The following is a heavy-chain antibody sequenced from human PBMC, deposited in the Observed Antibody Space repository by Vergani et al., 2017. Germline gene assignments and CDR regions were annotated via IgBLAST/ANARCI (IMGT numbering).Heavy chain of an antibody. CDR3: VSSDTEWETTDCFYPFYYYYYMDV. D-gene: IGHD1-26*01. J-gene: IGHJ6*03. CDR1: GFSLNTRGVS. Sequence: QITSTEAGPTLVKPTQPLTLTCTFSGFSLNTRGVSVAWIRQPPGKALDWLALIYWNDDQHYSPSLNNRVTITKDTSKNQVVLTMTNMDYVDTGTYYCVSSDTEWETTDCFYPFYYYYYMDVWGKGTTVTVSS. CDR2: IYWNDDQ. V-gene: IGHV2-5*04.